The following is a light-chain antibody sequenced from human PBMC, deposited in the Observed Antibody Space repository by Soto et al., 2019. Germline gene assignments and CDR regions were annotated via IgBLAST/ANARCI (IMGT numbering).Light chain of an antibody. CDR3: CSYTNTRTYV. J-gene: IGLJ1*01. CDR1: SSDFGAYNY. CDR2: DVS. Sequence: SVLTQPASVSGSPGQSINISCTGNSSDFGAYNYVSWYQQHPGKAPKVMIYDVSNRPSGVSNRFSGSKSGNTASPTVSGLQAEDEADYYCCSYTNTRTYVFGTGTKVTVL. V-gene: IGLV2-14*03.